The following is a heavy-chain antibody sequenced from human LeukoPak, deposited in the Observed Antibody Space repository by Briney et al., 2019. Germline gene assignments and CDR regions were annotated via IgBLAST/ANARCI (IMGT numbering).Heavy chain of an antibody. CDR1: GFTFSSYG. D-gene: IGHD5-18*01. Sequence: PGGSLRLSCAASGFTFSSYGMHWVRQAPGKGLEWVAFIRYDGSNKYYADSVKGRFTISRDNSKNTLYLQMNSLRAEDTAVYYCARAGPDTAMVKPFDYWGQGTLVTVSS. CDR2: IRYDGSNK. J-gene: IGHJ4*02. CDR3: ARAGPDTAMVKPFDY. V-gene: IGHV3-30*02.